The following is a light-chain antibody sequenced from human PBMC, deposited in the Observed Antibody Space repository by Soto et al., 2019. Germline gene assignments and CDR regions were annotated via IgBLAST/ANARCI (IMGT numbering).Light chain of an antibody. CDR2: AAS. J-gene: IGKJ2*01. V-gene: IGKV1-39*01. CDR1: QSISSY. Sequence: DIQMTQSPSSLSASVGDRVTITCRASQSISSYLNWYQQKPGKAPKLLIYAASSLQSGVPSRFSASGSGTDFTLTISSMQPEDFATYYCQQSYSTPPTFGKGTKLQIK. CDR3: QQSYSTPPT.